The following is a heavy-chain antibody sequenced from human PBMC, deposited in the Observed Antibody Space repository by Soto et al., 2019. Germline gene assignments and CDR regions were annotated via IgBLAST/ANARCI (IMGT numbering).Heavy chain of an antibody. J-gene: IGHJ5*02. CDR1: GGSISSGGYY. V-gene: IGHV4-31*03. CDR3: ARDRLVGEHNWFTP. D-gene: IGHD1-26*01. CDR2: IYYSGST. Sequence: SETLSLTCTVSGGSISSGGYYWSWIRQHPGKGLEWIGYIYYSGSTYYNPSLKSRVTISVDTSKNQFSLKLSSVTAADTAVYYCARDRLVGEHNWFTPWAQGTLVSVSS.